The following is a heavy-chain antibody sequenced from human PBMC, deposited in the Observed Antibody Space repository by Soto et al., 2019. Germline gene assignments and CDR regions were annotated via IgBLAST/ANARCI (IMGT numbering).Heavy chain of an antibody. D-gene: IGHD2-15*01. CDR1: GGTFSSYA. CDR3: ARGAPRGNILLSRYYYYGMDV. Sequence: ASVKVSCKASGGTFSSYAISWVRQAPGQGLEWMGGIIPIFGTANYAQKFQGRVTITADESTSTAYMELSSLRSEDTAVYYCARGAPRGNILLSRYYYYGMDVWGQGTTVTVSS. CDR2: IIPIFGTA. V-gene: IGHV1-69*13. J-gene: IGHJ6*02.